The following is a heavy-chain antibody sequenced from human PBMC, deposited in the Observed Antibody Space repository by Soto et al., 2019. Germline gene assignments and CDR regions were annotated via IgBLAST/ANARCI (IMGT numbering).Heavy chain of an antibody. CDR2: INPNSGGT. V-gene: IGHV1-2*04. CDR1: GYTFTGYY. J-gene: IGHJ3*02. D-gene: IGHD6-19*01. Sequence: ASVKVSCKASGYTFTGYYMHWVRQAPGQGLEWMGGINPNSGGTNYAQKFRGWLTMTRDTSTSTAYMELSRLRSDDTAVYYCARLAVASALDAFDIWGQGTMVTVSS. CDR3: ARLAVASALDAFDI.